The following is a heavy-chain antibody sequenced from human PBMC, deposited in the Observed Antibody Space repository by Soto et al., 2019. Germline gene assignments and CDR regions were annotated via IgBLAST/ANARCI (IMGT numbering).Heavy chain of an antibody. J-gene: IGHJ5*02. D-gene: IGHD6-13*01. Sequence: SETLSLTCTVSGGSISSGDYYWSWIRQPPGKGLEWIGYIYHSGSTYYNPSLKSRVTISVDTSKNQFSLKLSSVTAADTAVYYCARAIAAAGKVGTGTGFDPWGQGTLVTVS. CDR3: ARAIAAAGKVGTGTGFDP. V-gene: IGHV4-30-4*01. CDR2: IYHSGST. CDR1: GGSISSGDYY.